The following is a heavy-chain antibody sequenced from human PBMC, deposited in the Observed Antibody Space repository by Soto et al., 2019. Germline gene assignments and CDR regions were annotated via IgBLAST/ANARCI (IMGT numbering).Heavy chain of an antibody. CDR3: ERVFPGIINEGWFAP. D-gene: IGHD3-10*01. V-gene: IGHV1-69*02. J-gene: IGHJ5*02. CDR1: GGTFSSYT. Sequence: QVQLVQSGAEVKKPGSSVKVSCKASGGTFSSYTISWVRQAPGQGLEWMGRIIPIRGITNYAQRFQGRVTITADKSTSTAYRELSSLRAEDTAVYSCERVFPGIINEGWFAPWGKGTRVTVSS. CDR2: IIPIRGIT.